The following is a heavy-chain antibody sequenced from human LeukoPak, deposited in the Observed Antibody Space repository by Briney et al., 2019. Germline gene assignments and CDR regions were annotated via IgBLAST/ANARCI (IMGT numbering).Heavy chain of an antibody. CDR1: GFTFSSYA. V-gene: IGHV3-15*01. D-gene: IGHD3-22*01. Sequence: AGGSLRLSCAASGFTFSSYAMSWVRQAPGKGLEWVGHIKSKTDGGTTDYAAPVKGRFIISRDDSNHTLYLQMNSLKTDDTAVYYCAKYDTSVNFDYWGQGTLVTVSS. CDR2: IKSKTDGGTT. CDR3: AKYDTSVNFDY. J-gene: IGHJ4*02.